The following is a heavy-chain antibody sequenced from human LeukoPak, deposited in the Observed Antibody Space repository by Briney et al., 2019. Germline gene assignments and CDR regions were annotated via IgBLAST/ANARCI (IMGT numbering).Heavy chain of an antibody. CDR3: APRVVGSAPFDY. V-gene: IGHV3-23*01. D-gene: IGHD2-15*01. CDR1: GFTFSSYA. CDR2: ISGSGGST. J-gene: IGHJ4*02. Sequence: GGSLRLSCAASGFTFSSYAMSWVRQAPGKGLEWVSGISGSGGSTYYAESVKGRCTISRDNSKNTLYLQMNNLRAEDTAVYYCAPRVVGSAPFDYWGQGTLVTVSS.